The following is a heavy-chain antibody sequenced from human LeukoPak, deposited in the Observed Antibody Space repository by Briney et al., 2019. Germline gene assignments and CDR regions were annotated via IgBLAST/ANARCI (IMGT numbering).Heavy chain of an antibody. Sequence: GGSLRLSCAASGFTFSSFWMHWVRQAPGKGLEWVSGISWNSGSIGYADSAKGRFTISRDNAKNSLYLQMNSLRAEDTALYYCAKDIVDAVGAFDIWGQGTMVTVSS. V-gene: IGHV3-9*01. CDR2: ISWNSGSI. CDR1: GFTFSSFW. D-gene: IGHD3/OR15-3a*01. CDR3: AKDIVDAVGAFDI. J-gene: IGHJ3*02.